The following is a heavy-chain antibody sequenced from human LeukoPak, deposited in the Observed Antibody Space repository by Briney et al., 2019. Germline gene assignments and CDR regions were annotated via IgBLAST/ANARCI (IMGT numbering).Heavy chain of an antibody. CDR1: GYTFTVYY. CDR2: INPNSGDT. CDR3: AMHYDRSGYYYVY. J-gene: IGHJ4*02. D-gene: IGHD3-22*01. V-gene: IGHV1-2*02. Sequence: ASVKVSCKASGYTFTVYYMHWVRQAPGQGLEWMGWINPNSGDTNYAQNFQGRVTMTRDTSVSTAYMELSRLRSDDTAVYYCAMHYDRSGYYYVYWGQGTLVTVSS.